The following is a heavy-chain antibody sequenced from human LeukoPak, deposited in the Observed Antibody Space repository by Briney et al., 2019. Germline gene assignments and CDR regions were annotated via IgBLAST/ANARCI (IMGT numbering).Heavy chain of an antibody. CDR2: IDDSGRI. CDR3: ARSDTAMVIFDY. V-gene: IGHV4-39*01. CDR1: GDSFTNTDFF. D-gene: IGHD5-18*01. J-gene: IGHJ4*02. Sequence: SSETLSLTCTVSGDSFTNTDFFWGWIRQPPGKGLEWIANIDDSGRIYSNPSLGSRVTMSRDTSKNQFSLKLSSVTAADTAVYYCARSDTAMVIFDYWGQGTLVTVSS.